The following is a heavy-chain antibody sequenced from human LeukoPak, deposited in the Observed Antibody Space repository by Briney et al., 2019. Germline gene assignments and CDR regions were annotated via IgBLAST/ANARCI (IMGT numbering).Heavy chain of an antibody. CDR1: GGSFSGYY. CDR3: ARSPSGYCSGGSCHGGDYFDY. Sequence: SETLSLTCAVYGGSFSGYYWSWIRQPPGKGLEWIGEINHSGSTNYNPSLKSRVTISVGTSKNQFSLKLSSVTAADTAVYYCARSPSGYCSGGSCHGGDYFDYWGQGTLVTVSS. V-gene: IGHV4-34*01. CDR2: INHSGST. J-gene: IGHJ4*02. D-gene: IGHD2-15*01.